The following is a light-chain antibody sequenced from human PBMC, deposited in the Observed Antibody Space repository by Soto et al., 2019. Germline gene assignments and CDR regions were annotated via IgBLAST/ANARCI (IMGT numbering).Light chain of an antibody. V-gene: IGLV2-14*03. CDR2: DVS. CDR3: CSYTTGSTYV. CDR1: SSDVGGYNY. Sequence: QSVLTQPASVSGSPGQSIAISCTGTSSDVGGYNYVSWYQQHPGKAPKLMIYDVSNRPSGVSNRFSGSKSGNTASLTISGLRAGDEAVYYCCSYTTGSTYVLEIGTRVTV. J-gene: IGLJ1*01.